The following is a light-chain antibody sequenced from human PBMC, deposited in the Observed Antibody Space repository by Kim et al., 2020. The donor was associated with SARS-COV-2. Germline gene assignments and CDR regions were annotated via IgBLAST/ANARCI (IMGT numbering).Light chain of an antibody. CDR3: QSYDSSLSGYV. CDR1: SSNIGAGYD. CDR2: DNT. V-gene: IGLV1-40*01. J-gene: IGLJ1*01. Sequence: RATLSCTGSSSNIGAGYDVHWYHQLPGTAPKLLIYDNTNRPSGVPDRFAGSKSGTSASLAITGLQAEDEADYYCQSYDSSLSGYVFGTGTKVTVL.